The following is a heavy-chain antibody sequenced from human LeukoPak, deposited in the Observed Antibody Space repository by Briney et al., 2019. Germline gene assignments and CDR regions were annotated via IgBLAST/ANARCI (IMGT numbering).Heavy chain of an antibody. CDR3: TCLVTTWKEINYFDY. Sequence: PGGSLRLSCAASGFTFSSYGMHWVRQAPGKGLEWVAVISYDGSNKYYADSEKGRFTISRDNSKNTLYLQMNSLRAEDTAVYYCTCLVTTWKEINYFDYWGQGTLVTVSS. CDR2: ISYDGSNK. CDR1: GFTFSSYG. J-gene: IGHJ4*02. D-gene: IGHD4-17*01. V-gene: IGHV3-30*03.